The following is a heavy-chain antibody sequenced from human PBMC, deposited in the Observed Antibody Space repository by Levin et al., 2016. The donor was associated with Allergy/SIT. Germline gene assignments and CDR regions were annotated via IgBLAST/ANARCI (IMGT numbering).Heavy chain of an antibody. D-gene: IGHD2-21*02. CDR3: ARDVGGAYCGGDCYFLQWGYYYGMDV. Sequence: WVRQAPGQGLEWMGIINPSGGSTSYAQKFQGRVTMTRDTSTSTVYMELSSLRSEDTAVYYCARDVGGAYCGGDCYFLQWGYYYGMDVWGQGTTVTVSS. J-gene: IGHJ6*02. CDR2: INPSGGST. V-gene: IGHV1-46*01.